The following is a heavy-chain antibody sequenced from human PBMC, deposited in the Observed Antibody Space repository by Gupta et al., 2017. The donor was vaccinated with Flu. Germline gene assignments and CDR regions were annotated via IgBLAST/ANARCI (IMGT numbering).Heavy chain of an antibody. J-gene: IGHJ4*02. CDR1: GFIFSRYG. D-gene: IGHD2-21*02. V-gene: IGHV3-23*01. CDR2: ISGSGGST. Sequence: EVQLLESGGGLVQPGGSLRLSCSAAGFIFSRYGIIWVRQAPGKGLDWVSAISGSGGSTYYADSVKGRFTIARDNSKNTLYLQMNSLRAEDTAVYYCAKGGIKKGAFVPWGGDCYFDYWGQGTLVTVSS. CDR3: AKGGIKKGAFVPWGGDCYFDY.